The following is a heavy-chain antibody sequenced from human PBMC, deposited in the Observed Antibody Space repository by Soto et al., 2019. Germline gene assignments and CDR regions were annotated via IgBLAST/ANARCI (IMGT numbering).Heavy chain of an antibody. Sequence: GGSLRLSCAASGFTFSTYAMGWVRQAPGKGLEWVSSIGGSDGSTFYADSVQGRFTISRDNSKNTLSLQMSSLRAEDTAIYFCAKFDSRGYARAPFDYWGRGTLVTVSS. V-gene: IGHV3-23*01. J-gene: IGHJ4*01. CDR1: GFTFSTYA. D-gene: IGHD3-22*01. CDR3: AKFDSRGYARAPFDY. CDR2: IGGSDGST.